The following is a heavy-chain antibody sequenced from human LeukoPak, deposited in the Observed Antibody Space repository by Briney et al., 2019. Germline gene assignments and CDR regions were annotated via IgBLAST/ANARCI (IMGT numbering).Heavy chain of an antibody. CDR2: IRPDFRMT. V-gene: IGHV1-18*01. CDR1: GYTFGTSG. J-gene: IGHJ1*01. D-gene: IGHD3-10*01. Sequence: ASVKVSCKTSGYTFGTSGICWVRQAPGQGLEWMGWIRPDFRMTYYAQKVQGRVAMTADTSTRTAYLELGSLRSDDTAVYYCARDGPLGYFQDWGQGTLVTVSS. CDR3: ARDGPLGYFQD.